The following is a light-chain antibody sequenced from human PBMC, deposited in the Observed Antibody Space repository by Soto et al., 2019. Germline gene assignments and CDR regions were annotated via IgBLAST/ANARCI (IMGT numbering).Light chain of an antibody. CDR2: DAS. V-gene: IGKV3-11*01. Sequence: ESVLTPAPATLSLSTGERATLSCRASQSVSSYLAWYQQTPGQAPRLLIYDASNRATGIPARFSGSGSGTDFTLTISSLEPEDFAVYDCQQRSNWPSITFGQGTRLEIK. CDR1: QSVSSY. J-gene: IGKJ5*01. CDR3: QQRSNWPSIT.